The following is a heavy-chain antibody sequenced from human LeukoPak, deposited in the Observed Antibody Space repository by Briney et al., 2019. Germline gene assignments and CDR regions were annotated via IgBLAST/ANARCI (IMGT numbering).Heavy chain of an antibody. CDR1: GGSMSSYY. CDR2: IYTSGST. J-gene: IGHJ4*02. Sequence: SETLSLTCTVSGGSMSSYYWSWIRQPPGKGLEWIGHIYTSGSTNYNPSLKSRVTISVDTSKNQFSLKVSSVTAADTAVYYCARTYSSSSHFDYWGQGTLVTVSS. V-gene: IGHV4-4*09. D-gene: IGHD6-6*01. CDR3: ARTYSSSSHFDY.